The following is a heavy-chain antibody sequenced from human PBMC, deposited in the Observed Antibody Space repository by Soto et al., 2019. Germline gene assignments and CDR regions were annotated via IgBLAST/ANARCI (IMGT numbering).Heavy chain of an antibody. CDR2: ISWDGGIT. CDR3: AKDSYDILTGQKRYFDS. Sequence: SLRLSCAASGFTFNAYTMHWVRQAPGKGLEWVSLISWDGGITYYGDSVKGRFTVSRDNSDNSLYLQMTSLRSDDTAFYYFAKDSYDILTGQKRYFDSWGQGTLVTVSS. J-gene: IGHJ4*02. CDR1: GFTFNAYT. D-gene: IGHD3-9*01. V-gene: IGHV3-43*01.